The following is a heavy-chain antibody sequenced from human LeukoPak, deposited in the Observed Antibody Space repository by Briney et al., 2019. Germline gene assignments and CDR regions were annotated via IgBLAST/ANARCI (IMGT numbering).Heavy chain of an antibody. J-gene: IGHJ6*03. D-gene: IGHD3-3*01. CDR2: INPNSGGT. Sequence: ASVKVSCKASGYTFTSYYMHWVRQAPGQGLEWMGWINPNSGGTNYAQKFQGRVTMTRDTSISTAYMELSRLRPDDTAVYYCARVPNYDFWSGPYYYYMDVWGKGTTVTVSS. CDR1: GYTFTSYY. CDR3: ARVPNYDFWSGPYYYYMDV. V-gene: IGHV1-2*02.